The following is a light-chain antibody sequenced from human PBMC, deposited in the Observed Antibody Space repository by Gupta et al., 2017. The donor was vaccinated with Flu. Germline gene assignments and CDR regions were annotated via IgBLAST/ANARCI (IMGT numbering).Light chain of an antibody. V-gene: IGKV3-20*01. Sequence: APIASRTSRSVTSSYVASYRQKPSQGPRLLIYGAAKRTTGIPDRFSGSGTGSDFTLNISRLEPEDDAVYYCHRYSSSSTTSTFGQGTKVEIK. CDR1: RSVTSSY. J-gene: IGKJ2*01. CDR2: GAA. CDR3: HRYSSSSTTST.